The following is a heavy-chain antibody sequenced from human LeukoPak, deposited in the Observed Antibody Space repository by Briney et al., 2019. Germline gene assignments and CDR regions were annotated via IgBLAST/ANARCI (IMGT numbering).Heavy chain of an antibody. CDR1: GYTFTSYY. CDR3: ARAAIPPITMVRGVTRETHGMDV. Sequence: ASVKVSCKASGYTFTSYYMHWVRQAPGQGLEWMGIINPSGGSTSYAQKFQGRVTMTRDTSTSTVYMELSSLRSEDTAVYYCARAAIPPITMVRGVTRETHGMDVWGQGTTVTVSS. D-gene: IGHD3-10*01. CDR2: INPSGGST. J-gene: IGHJ6*02. V-gene: IGHV1-46*01.